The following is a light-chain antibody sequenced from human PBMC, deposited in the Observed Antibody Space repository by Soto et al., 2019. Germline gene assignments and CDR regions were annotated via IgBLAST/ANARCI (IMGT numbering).Light chain of an antibody. CDR1: QGISNY. CDR3: QKYNSAPPFT. CDR2: AAS. J-gene: IGKJ3*01. Sequence: DIQMTQSPSSLSASVGDRVTITCRASQGISNYLAWYQQKPGKVPKLLIYAASTLQSGVPSRFIGSGSGTEFTLTISSLQPEDVETYYCQKYNSAPPFTFGPGTKVDIK. V-gene: IGKV1-27*01.